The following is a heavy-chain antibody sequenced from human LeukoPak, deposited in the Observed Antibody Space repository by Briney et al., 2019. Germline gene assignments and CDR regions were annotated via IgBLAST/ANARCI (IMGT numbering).Heavy chain of an antibody. CDR1: GFTFSSYA. CDR3: AKEGSHVLRFLEWLSPDAFDI. CDR2: ISGSGGST. Sequence: GGSLRLSCAASGFTFSSYAMSWVRQAPGKGLEWVSAISGSGGSTYYADSVEGRFTISRDNSKNTLYLQMNSLRAEDTAVYYCAKEGSHVLRFLEWLSPDAFDIWGQGTMVTVSS. J-gene: IGHJ3*02. D-gene: IGHD3-3*01. V-gene: IGHV3-23*01.